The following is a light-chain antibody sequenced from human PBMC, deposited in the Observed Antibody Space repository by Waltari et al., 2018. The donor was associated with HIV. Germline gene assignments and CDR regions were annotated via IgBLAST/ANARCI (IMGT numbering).Light chain of an antibody. Sequence: QSALTQPASVSGSPGQSITISCTGTRGDVGGYNYVSWYQQHPGKAPNLMIYEVSNRPSGVSNRFSGSKSGNTASLTISGLQAEDEADYYRNSYTSTWVFGGGTKLTVL. CDR3: NSYTSTWV. CDR1: RGDVGGYNY. CDR2: EVS. J-gene: IGLJ3*02. V-gene: IGLV2-14*01.